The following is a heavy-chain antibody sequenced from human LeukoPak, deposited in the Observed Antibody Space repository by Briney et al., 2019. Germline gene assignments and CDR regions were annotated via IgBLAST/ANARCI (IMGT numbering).Heavy chain of an antibody. D-gene: IGHD5-12*01. CDR1: GFTFSSYG. Sequence: GSLRLSCAASGFTFSSYGMHWVRQPPGKGLEWIGSIYYSGSTYYNPSLKSRVTISVDTSKNQFSLKLSSVTAADTAVYYCARGYSGYQKSRYYFDYWGQGTLVTVSS. V-gene: IGHV4-39*07. CDR2: IYYSGST. J-gene: IGHJ4*02. CDR3: ARGYSGYQKSRYYFDY.